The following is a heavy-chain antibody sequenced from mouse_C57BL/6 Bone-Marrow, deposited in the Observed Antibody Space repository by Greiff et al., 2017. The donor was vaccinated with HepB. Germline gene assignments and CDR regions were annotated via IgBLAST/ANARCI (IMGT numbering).Heavy chain of an antibody. V-gene: IGHV5-6*01. D-gene: IGHD1-1*01. CDR3: ARLIRTTVVPREAY. J-gene: IGHJ3*01. CDR2: ISSGGSYT. Sequence: EVQVVESGGDLVKPGGSLKLSCAASGFTFSSYGMSWVRQTPDKRLEWVATISSGGSYTYYPDSVKGRFTISRDNAKNTLYLQMSSLKSEDTAMYYCARLIRTTVVPREAYWGQGTLVTVSA. CDR1: GFTFSSYG.